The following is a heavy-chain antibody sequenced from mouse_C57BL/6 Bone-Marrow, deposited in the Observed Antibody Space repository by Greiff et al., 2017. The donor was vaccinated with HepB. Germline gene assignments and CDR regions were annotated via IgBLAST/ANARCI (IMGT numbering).Heavy chain of an antibody. V-gene: IGHV5-2*01. Sequence: VHVKQSGGGLVQPGESLKLSCESNEYEFPSHDMSWVRKTPEKRLELVAAINSDGGSTYYPDTMERRFIISRDNTKKTLYLQMSSLRSEDTALYYCARPYREAMDYWGQGTSVTVSS. J-gene: IGHJ4*01. CDR3: ARPYREAMDY. CDR2: INSDGGST. CDR1: EYEFPSHD.